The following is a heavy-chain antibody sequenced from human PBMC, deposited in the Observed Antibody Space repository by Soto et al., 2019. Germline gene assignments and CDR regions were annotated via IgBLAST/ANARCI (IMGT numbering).Heavy chain of an antibody. CDR2: IVSDGSAI. J-gene: IGHJ3*02. V-gene: IGHV3-30*19. CDR3: ARDAAFDNENGFDM. D-gene: IGHD3-3*02. CDR1: GFPFSFYG. Sequence: PGGSLRLSCAVSGFPFSFYGFHWVRQSPGKGPEWLGVIVSDGSAIYHADSLEGRFFISRDNSTDIQYLQKISLRVEDTAVYYCARDAAFDNENGFDMRGQGTMVTVSS.